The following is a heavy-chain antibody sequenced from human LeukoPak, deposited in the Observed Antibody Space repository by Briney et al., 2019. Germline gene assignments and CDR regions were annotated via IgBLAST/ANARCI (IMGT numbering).Heavy chain of an antibody. J-gene: IGHJ4*02. V-gene: IGHV3-64*01. CDR3: ARAFVQWLVEMGELDY. CDR1: GFTFSSYA. D-gene: IGHD6-19*01. Sequence: QPGGSLRLSCAASGFTFSSYAMHWVRQAPGKGLEYVSAISSNGGSTYYANSVKGRFTISRDNSKNTLYLQMGSLRAEDMAVYYCARAFVQWLVEMGELDYWGQGTLVTVSS. CDR2: ISSNGGST.